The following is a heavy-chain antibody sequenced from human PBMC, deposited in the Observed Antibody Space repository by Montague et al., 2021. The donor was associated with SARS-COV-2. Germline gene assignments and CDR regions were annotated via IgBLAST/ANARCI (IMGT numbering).Heavy chain of an antibody. J-gene: IGHJ4*02. V-gene: IGHV4-34*01. Sequence: SETLSLTCAVYGGSFSGYYWSWIRQPPGKGLEWIGEINHSGSTNYNPPLKSRVTISVDTSKNQFSLKLSSVTAADTAVYYCARANGYYFDYWGQGTLVTASS. D-gene: IGHD2-8*01. CDR1: GGSFSGYY. CDR3: ARANGYYFDY. CDR2: INHSGST.